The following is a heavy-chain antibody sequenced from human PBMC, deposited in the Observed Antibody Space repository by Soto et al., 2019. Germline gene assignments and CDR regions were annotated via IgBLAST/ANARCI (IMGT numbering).Heavy chain of an antibody. CDR2: ISSSSSYT. V-gene: IGHV3-11*06. J-gene: IGHJ4*02. CDR3: ARGGGWLRWGTFDY. D-gene: IGHD5-12*01. Sequence: SGGSLRLSCAASGFTFSDYYMSWIRQAPGKGLEWVSYISSSSSYTNFADSVKGRFTISRDNAKNSLYLQMNSLRAEDTAVYYCARGGGWLRWGTFDYWGQGTLVTVSS. CDR1: GFTFSDYY.